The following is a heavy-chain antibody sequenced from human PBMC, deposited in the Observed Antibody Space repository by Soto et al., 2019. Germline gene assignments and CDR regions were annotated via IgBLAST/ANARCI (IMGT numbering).Heavy chain of an antibody. J-gene: IGHJ6*02. CDR1: GGSISSYY. Sequence: SETLSLTCTVSGGSISSYYWSWIRQPAGKGLEWIGRIYTSGSTNYNPSLKSRVTMSVDTSKNQFSLKLSSVTAADTAVYYCARDTAWAAAGYYYYYGMDVWGQGTTVTVSS. CDR3: ARDTAWAAAGYYYYYGMDV. V-gene: IGHV4-4*07. CDR2: IYTSGST. D-gene: IGHD6-13*01.